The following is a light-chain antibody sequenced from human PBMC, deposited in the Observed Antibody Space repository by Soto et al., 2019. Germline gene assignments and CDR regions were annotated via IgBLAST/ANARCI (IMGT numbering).Light chain of an antibody. V-gene: IGKV2-28*01. CDR3: MQALQSLT. Sequence: EIGVTQSPLTLPVTPGEPASLSCRSSQSLLYNNTYNYLDWYVQKPGQSPQLLIYFGSNRAPGVPDRFSGSGSGTEYTLKISRVEAEDVGVYYCMQALQSLTFGQGTRLEIK. CDR1: QSLLYNNTYNY. J-gene: IGKJ5*01. CDR2: FGS.